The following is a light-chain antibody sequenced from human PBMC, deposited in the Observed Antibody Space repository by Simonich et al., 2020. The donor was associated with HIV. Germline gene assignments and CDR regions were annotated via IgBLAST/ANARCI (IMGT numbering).Light chain of an antibody. J-gene: IGKJ3*01. CDR3: QQANSFPFT. Sequence: DIQMTQSPSSVSASVGDRVTITCRASQGINSWLAWYQQRPGKDPKLLIYTASTLQSGVPSRFSGSGSGTDFTLTISSLQPEDSATYYCQQANSFPFTFGPGTKVEIK. CDR1: QGINSW. CDR2: TAS. V-gene: IGKV1-12*01.